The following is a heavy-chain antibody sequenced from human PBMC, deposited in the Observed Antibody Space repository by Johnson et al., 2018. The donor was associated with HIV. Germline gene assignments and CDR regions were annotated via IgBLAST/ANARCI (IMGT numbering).Heavy chain of an antibody. CDR3: AKRGRFGVYTAMVIDAFDI. CDR2: ISWNSGSI. D-gene: IGHD5-18*01. Sequence: EVQLVESGGGLVQPGRSLRLSCAASGFTFDDYAMHWVRQAPGKGLEWVSGISWNSGSIGYADSVKGRFTISRDNSKNTLYLQMNSLRAEDTAVYYCAKRGRFGVYTAMVIDAFDIWGQGTMVTVSS. V-gene: IGHV3-9*01. J-gene: IGHJ3*02. CDR1: GFTFDDYA.